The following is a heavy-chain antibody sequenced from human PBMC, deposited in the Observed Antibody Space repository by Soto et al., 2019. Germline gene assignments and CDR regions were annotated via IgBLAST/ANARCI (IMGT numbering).Heavy chain of an antibody. CDR3: ARSQYYYDSSGYPVHYYYYGMDV. CDR2: IIPIFGTA. J-gene: IGHJ6*02. Sequence: SVKVSCKASGGTFSSYAISWVRQAPGQGLEWMGGIIPIFGTANYAQKFQGRVTITADESTSTAYMELSSLRSEDTAVYYCARSQYYYDSSGYPVHYYYYGMDVWGQGTTVTVSS. V-gene: IGHV1-69*13. CDR1: GGTFSSYA. D-gene: IGHD3-22*01.